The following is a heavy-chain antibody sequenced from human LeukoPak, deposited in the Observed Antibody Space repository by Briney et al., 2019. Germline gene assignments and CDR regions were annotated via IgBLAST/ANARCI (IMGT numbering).Heavy chain of an antibody. CDR2: ISYDGSKE. V-gene: IGHV3-30*04. CDR1: GFSFISYA. D-gene: IGHD3-10*01. Sequence: GGSLRLSCAASGFSFISYAMHWVRQAPGKGLEWVAVISYDGSKEYYTDSVKGRFTISRDNSKNTLYLEMNSLRNEDTAVYYCASADFYGSGSYYSGSCDYWGQGTLVTVSS. CDR3: ASADFYGSGSYYSGSCDY. J-gene: IGHJ4*02.